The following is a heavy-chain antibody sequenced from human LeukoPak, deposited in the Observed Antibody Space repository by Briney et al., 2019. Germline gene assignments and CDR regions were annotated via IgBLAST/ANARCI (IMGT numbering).Heavy chain of an antibody. D-gene: IGHD3-3*01. Sequence: SETLSLTCTVSGYSISSGYYWGWIRQPPGKGLEWIGSIYHSGSTYYNPSLKSRVTISVDTSKNQFSLKLSSVTAADTAVYYCARGIFLGTGGDYWGQGTLVTVSS. CDR1: GYSISSGYY. CDR2: IYHSGST. CDR3: ARGIFLGTGGDY. V-gene: IGHV4-38-2*02. J-gene: IGHJ4*02.